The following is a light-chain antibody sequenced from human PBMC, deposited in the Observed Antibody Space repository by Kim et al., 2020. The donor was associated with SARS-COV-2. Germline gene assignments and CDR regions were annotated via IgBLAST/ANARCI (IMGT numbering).Light chain of an antibody. V-gene: IGLV3-19*01. J-gene: IGLJ2*01. CDR2: GKN. Sequence: SSELTQDPAVSVALGQTVRITCQGDSLRSYYATWYQQNPGQAPILVIYGKNNRPSGIPDRFSGSSSGNTASLTITGTQAGDEADYYCNSRDSNYNVVFG. CDR3: NSRDSNYNVV. CDR1: SLRSYY.